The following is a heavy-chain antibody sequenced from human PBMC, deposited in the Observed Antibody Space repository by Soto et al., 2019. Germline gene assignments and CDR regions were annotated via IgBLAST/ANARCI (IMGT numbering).Heavy chain of an antibody. CDR1: GDSVSSNSAA. CDR2: TYYRSKWYN. D-gene: IGHD1-26*01. V-gene: IGHV6-1*01. Sequence: SQTLSLTCAISGDSVSSNSAAWNWIRQSPSRGLEWLGRTYYRSKWYNDYAVSLKSRITINPDTSKNQFSLQLNSVTPEDTAVYYCARDPQRLLGAWDYYFDYWGQGTLVTVSS. CDR3: ARDPQRLLGAWDYYFDY. J-gene: IGHJ4*02.